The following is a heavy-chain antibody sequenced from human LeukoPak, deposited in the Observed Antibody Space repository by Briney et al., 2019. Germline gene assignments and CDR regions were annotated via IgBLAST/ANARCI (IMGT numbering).Heavy chain of an antibody. CDR2: IYYSGST. D-gene: IGHD3-22*01. V-gene: IGHV4-39*01. J-gene: IGHJ6*03. CDR1: GGSISSSSYY. CDR3: ARLDDSSRYSTYYMDV. Sequence: SETLSLTCTVSGGSISSSSYYWGWIRQPPGKGLEWIGSIYYSGSTYYNPSLKSRITISVDTSKNQFSLKLSSVTAADTAVYYGARLDDSSRYSTYYMDVWGKGTTVTVSS.